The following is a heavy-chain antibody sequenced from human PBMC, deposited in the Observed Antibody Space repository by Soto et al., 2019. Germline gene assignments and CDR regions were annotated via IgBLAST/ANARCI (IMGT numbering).Heavy chain of an antibody. CDR1: GGSISSGGYY. Sequence: QVQLQESGPGLVKPSQTLSLTCTVSGGSISSGGYYWSWIRQHPGKGLEWIGYIYYSGSTYYNPCLKSQVTISVVTSTNQCARKLSSVTAADTAVYYCASTTYYDYVWGSYRFDHWGQGTLVTVSS. CDR2: IYYSGST. J-gene: IGHJ4*02. V-gene: IGHV4-31*01. D-gene: IGHD3-16*02. CDR3: ASTTYYDYVWGSYRFDH.